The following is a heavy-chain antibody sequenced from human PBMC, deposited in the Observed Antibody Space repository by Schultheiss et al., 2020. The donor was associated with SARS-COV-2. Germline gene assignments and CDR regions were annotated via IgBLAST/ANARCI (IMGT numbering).Heavy chain of an antibody. Sequence: SETLSLTCTVSGGSISSSSYYWGWVRQPPGKGLEWIGEIYHSGSTNYNASLKSRVTISVDTSKNQFSLKLSSVTAADTAVYYCARGATGAPYYYDSSGYYFDYWGQGTLVTVSS. CDR1: GGSISSSSYY. J-gene: IGHJ4*02. V-gene: IGHV4-39*07. CDR3: ARGATGAPYYYDSSGYYFDY. D-gene: IGHD3-22*01. CDR2: IYHSGST.